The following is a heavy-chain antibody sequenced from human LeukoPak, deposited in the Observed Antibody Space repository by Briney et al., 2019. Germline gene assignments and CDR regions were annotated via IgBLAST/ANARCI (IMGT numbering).Heavy chain of an antibody. CDR3: ARGRPPTSYYYDSSGYYHKYWYFDL. Sequence: SETLSLTCTVSGGSNSSYYWSWIRQPPGKGLEWIGEINHSGSTNYNPSLKSRVTISVDTSKNQFSLKLSSVTAADTAVYYCARGRPPTSYYYDSSGYYHKYWYFDLWGRGTLVTVSS. D-gene: IGHD3-22*01. V-gene: IGHV4-34*01. CDR1: GGSNSSYY. CDR2: INHSGST. J-gene: IGHJ2*01.